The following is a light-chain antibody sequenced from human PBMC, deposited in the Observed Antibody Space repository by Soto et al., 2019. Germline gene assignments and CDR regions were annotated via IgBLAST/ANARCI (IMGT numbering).Light chain of an antibody. J-gene: IGKJ5*01. V-gene: IGKV3-11*01. CDR1: LFIKGKS. CDR3: YLRGPWPPIT. CDR2: DAS. Sequence: IVLTQCAGAMSLSPRERPTLSCRAILFIKGKSLFRYLQRFGQDPRLRIYDASYRGTGMPARLSGGGAGTAFSIMNSSMVAEEVAGDYCYLRGPWPPITFGQGTRLEIK.